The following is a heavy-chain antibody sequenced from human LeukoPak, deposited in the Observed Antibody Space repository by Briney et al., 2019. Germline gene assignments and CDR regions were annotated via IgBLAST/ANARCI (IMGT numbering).Heavy chain of an antibody. CDR1: GFTFSSNG. V-gene: IGHV3-30*02. Sequence: GGSLRLSCVASGFTFSSNGMHWVRQAPGKGLEWVAFIRNDGSNKYYVDSVKGRFTISRDNAKNSLYLQMNSLRAEDTAVYYCARVRRRVVVVANYYFDYWGQGTLVTVSS. D-gene: IGHD2-15*01. CDR2: IRNDGSNK. J-gene: IGHJ4*02. CDR3: ARVRRRVVVVANYYFDY.